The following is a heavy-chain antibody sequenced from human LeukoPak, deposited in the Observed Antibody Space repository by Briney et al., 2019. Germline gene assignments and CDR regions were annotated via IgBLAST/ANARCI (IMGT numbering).Heavy chain of an antibody. J-gene: IGHJ6*03. CDR3: ARSVIGSTVLYYYYMDV. CDR1: GGSFSGYY. D-gene: IGHD2/OR15-2a*01. Sequence: SETLSLTCAVYGGSFSGYYWSWIRQPPGKGLEWIGEINHSGSTNYNPSLKSRVTISVDKSKNQFSPKLSSVTAADTAVYYCARSVIGSTVLYYYYMDVWGKGTTVTVSS. CDR2: INHSGST. V-gene: IGHV4-34*01.